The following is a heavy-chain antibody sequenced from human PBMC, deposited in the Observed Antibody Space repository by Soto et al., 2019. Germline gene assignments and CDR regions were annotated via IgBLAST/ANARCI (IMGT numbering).Heavy chain of an antibody. V-gene: IGHV4-34*01. J-gene: IGHJ4*02. CDR3: ARVALYGDVVVGQNDY. CDR2: INHSGST. CDR1: GGSFSGYY. D-gene: IGHD4-17*01. Sequence: SETLSLTCAVYGGSFSGYYWSWIRQPPGKGLEWIGEINHSGSTNYNPSLKSRVTISVDRSKNQFSLKLSSVTAADTAVYYCARVALYGDVVVGQNDYWGQGTLVTVSS.